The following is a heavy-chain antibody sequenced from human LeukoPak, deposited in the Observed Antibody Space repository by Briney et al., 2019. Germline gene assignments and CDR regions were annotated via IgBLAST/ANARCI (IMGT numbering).Heavy chain of an antibody. V-gene: IGHV4-34*01. Sequence: PSETLSHTCAVYGGSFSGYYWSWIRQPPGKGLEWIGEINHSGSTNYNPSLKSRVTISVDTSKNQFSLKLSSVTAADTAVYYCARGRTNSRYHDYWGQGTLVTVSS. CDR3: ARGRTNSRYHDY. D-gene: IGHD1/OR15-1a*01. J-gene: IGHJ4*02. CDR1: GGSFSGYY. CDR2: INHSGST.